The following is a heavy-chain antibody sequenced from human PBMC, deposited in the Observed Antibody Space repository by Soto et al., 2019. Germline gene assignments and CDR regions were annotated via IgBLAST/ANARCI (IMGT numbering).Heavy chain of an antibody. D-gene: IGHD3-22*01. CDR1: GYSFTSYW. CDR3: ASISNDNHLYYYGMDV. V-gene: IGHV5-51*01. Sequence: GESLKISCKGSGYSFTSYWIGWVRQMPGKGLEWMGIIYPGDSDTRYSPSFQGQVTISADKSISTAYLQWSSLKASDTAMYYCASISNDNHLYYYGMDVWGQGTTVTVSS. CDR2: IYPGDSDT. J-gene: IGHJ6*02.